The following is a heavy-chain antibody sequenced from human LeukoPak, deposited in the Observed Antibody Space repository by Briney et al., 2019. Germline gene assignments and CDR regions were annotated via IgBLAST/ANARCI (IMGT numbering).Heavy chain of an antibody. J-gene: IGHJ4*02. CDR2: ISGSGGST. CDR3: AKDSRRGSSWYDY. Sequence: GGSLRLSCAASGFTFDDYAMHWVRQAPGKGLEWVSAISGSGGSTYYADSVKGRFTISRDNAKNSLYLQMNSLRAEDTALYYCAKDSRRGSSWYDYWGQGTLVTVSS. CDR1: GFTFDDYA. D-gene: IGHD6-13*01. V-gene: IGHV3-9*01.